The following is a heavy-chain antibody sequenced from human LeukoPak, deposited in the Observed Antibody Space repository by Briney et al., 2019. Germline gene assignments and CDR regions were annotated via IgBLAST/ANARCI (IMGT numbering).Heavy chain of an antibody. CDR2: ISSSSSTI. V-gene: IGHV3-48*01. D-gene: IGHD3-10*01. CDR1: GFTFSSYS. Sequence: GGSLRLSCAASGFTFSSYSMNWVRQAPGKGLEWVSYISSSSSTIYYADSVKGRFTISRDNSKNTLYLQMNSLRAEDTAVYYCAKDQFLYGSGSMAFFDFWGQGNLVTVSS. J-gene: IGHJ4*02. CDR3: AKDQFLYGSGSMAFFDF.